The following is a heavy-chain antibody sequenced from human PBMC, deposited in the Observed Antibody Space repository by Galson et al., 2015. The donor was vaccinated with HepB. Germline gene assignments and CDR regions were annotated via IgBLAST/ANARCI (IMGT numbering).Heavy chain of an antibody. CDR2: SSGYNGDA. Sequence: VKVSCKASGYTLSRYTMNWVRQAPGQGPEWMGWSSGYNGDAHYAWKFQDRVTMTTDTSTGTAYLELTSLGSDDTAVYYCARGGMAAIGGPTFDYWGQGTLVTVSS. CDR1: GYTLSRYT. D-gene: IGHD5-24*01. V-gene: IGHV1-18*01. CDR3: ARGGMAAIGGPTFDY. J-gene: IGHJ4*02.